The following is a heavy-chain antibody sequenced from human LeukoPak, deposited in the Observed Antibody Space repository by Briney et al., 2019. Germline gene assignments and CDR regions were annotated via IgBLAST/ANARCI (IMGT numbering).Heavy chain of an antibody. CDR1: GFTFSSYA. D-gene: IGHD2-8*01. V-gene: IGHV3-23*01. J-gene: IGHJ4*02. Sequence: PGGSLRLSCAASGFTFSSYAMSWVRQAPGKGLEWVSAISGSGGSTYYADSVKGRFTISRHNSKNTLYLQMNSLRAEDTAVYYCARDLNGHYYFDYWGQGTLVTVSS. CDR2: ISGSGGST. CDR3: ARDLNGHYYFDY.